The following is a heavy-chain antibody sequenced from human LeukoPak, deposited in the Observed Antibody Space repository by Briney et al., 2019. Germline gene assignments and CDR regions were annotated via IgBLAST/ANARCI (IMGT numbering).Heavy chain of an antibody. V-gene: IGHV4-30-2*01. D-gene: IGHD3-16*02. CDR2: IYHSGST. J-gene: IGHJ5*02. CDR1: GGSISSGGYS. CDR3: ARGFKFYDYVWGSYPVNWFDP. Sequence: NASETLSLTCAVSGGSISSGGYSWSWIRQPPGKGLEWIGYIYHSGSTYYNPSLKSRVTISVDRSKNQFSLKLSSVTAADTAVYYCARGFKFYDYVWGSYPVNWFDPWGQGTLVTVSS.